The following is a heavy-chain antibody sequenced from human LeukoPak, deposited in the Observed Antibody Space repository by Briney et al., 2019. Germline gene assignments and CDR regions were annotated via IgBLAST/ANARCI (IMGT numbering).Heavy chain of an antibody. D-gene: IGHD3-22*01. CDR3: ARSIRITMIVVVSNWFDP. Sequence: GGSLRHSCAASGFTFSDYYMSWIRQAPGKGLEWVPYISSSGSTIYYADSVKGRFTISRDNAKNSLYLQMNSLRAEDTAVYYCARSIRITMIVVVSNWFDPWGQGTLVTVSS. CDR1: GFTFSDYY. J-gene: IGHJ5*02. CDR2: ISSSGSTI. V-gene: IGHV3-11*01.